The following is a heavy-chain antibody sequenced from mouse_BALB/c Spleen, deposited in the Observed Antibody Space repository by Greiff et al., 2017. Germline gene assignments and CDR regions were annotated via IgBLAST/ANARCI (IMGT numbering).Heavy chain of an antibody. CDR1: GFTFSSYG. CDR3: ARHGGQLGLRPFAY. V-gene: IGHV5-6*01. J-gene: IGHJ3*01. D-gene: IGHD3-2*01. Sequence: EVQRVESGGDLVKPGGSLKLSYAASGFTFSSYGMSWVRQTPDKRLEWVATISSGGSYTYYPDSVKGRFTISRDNAKNTLYLQMSSLKSEDTAMYYCARHGGQLGLRPFAYWGQGTLVTVSA. CDR2: ISSGGSYT.